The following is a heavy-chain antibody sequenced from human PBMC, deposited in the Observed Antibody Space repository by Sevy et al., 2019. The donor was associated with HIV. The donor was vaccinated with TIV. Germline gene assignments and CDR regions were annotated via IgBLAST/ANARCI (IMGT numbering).Heavy chain of an antibody. Sequence: GGSLRLSCAASGFTFSSYAMHWVLQAPGKGLEWVAVISYDGSNKYYADSVKGRFTISRDNSKNTLYLQMNSLRAEDTAVYYCARDARVNQDYYYYGMDVWGQGTTVTVSS. CDR3: ARDARVNQDYYYYGMDV. V-gene: IGHV3-30-3*01. CDR2: ISYDGSNK. CDR1: GFTFSSYA. J-gene: IGHJ6*02. D-gene: IGHD5-18*01.